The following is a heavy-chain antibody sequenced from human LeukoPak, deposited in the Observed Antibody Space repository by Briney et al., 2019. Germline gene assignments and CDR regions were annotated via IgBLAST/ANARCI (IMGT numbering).Heavy chain of an antibody. CDR2: ISGSGGST. Sequence: GGSLRLSCAASGFTFSSYAMNWVRQAPGKGLEWVSAISGSGGSTYYADSVKGRFTISRDNSKNTLYLQMNSLRAEDTAVYYCARGGSYLSAFDIWGQGTMVTVSS. CDR3: ARGGSYLSAFDI. D-gene: IGHD1-26*01. J-gene: IGHJ3*02. V-gene: IGHV3-23*01. CDR1: GFTFSSYA.